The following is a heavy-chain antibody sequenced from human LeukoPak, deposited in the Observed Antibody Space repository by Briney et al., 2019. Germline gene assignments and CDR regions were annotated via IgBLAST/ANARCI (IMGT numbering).Heavy chain of an antibody. CDR1: GGTFSSYA. D-gene: IGHD2-21*01. V-gene: IGHV1-69*06. J-gene: IGHJ6*03. CDR3: ARGRGTIGSNRDFYFYYYMDI. Sequence: SVKVSCKASGGTFSSYAISWVRQAPGQGLEWMGGIIPIFGTANYAQKFQGRVTITADKSTSTAYMELSSLRPDDMAVYYCARGRGTIGSNRDFYFYYYMDIWGNGTTVTVSS. CDR2: IIPIFGTA.